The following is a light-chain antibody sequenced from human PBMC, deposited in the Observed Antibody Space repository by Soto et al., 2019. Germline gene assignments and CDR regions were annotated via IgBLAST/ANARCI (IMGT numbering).Light chain of an antibody. V-gene: IGLV2-8*01. J-gene: IGLJ1*01. CDR2: EVN. Sequence: QSVLTQPPSASGSPGQSGTISCTGTSSDVGGYNYVSWYQQHPGKAPKLMIYEVNKRPSGVPDRFSGSKSGNTASLTVSGLQAEDEGDYYCSSHAGSKRVFGTGTKVTV. CDR1: SSDVGGYNY. CDR3: SSHAGSKRV.